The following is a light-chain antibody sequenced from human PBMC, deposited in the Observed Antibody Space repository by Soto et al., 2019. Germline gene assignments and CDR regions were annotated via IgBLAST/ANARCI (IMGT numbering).Light chain of an antibody. Sequence: DIQMTQSPSTLSASVGDRVTITCRASQSLSSWLAWYQQKPGKAPKLLIYDASSLESGVPSRFSGSGSGTEFILTISSLQPDDFATYYCQQYNNYPVTFGHGTKLEIK. J-gene: IGKJ2*01. CDR1: QSLSSW. CDR2: DAS. CDR3: QQYNNYPVT. V-gene: IGKV1-5*01.